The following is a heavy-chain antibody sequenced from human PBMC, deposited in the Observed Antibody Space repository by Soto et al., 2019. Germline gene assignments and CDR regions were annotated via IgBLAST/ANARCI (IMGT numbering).Heavy chain of an antibody. D-gene: IGHD3-22*01. CDR2: IWYDGSNK. CDR3: ARDSDYYDSSGYYYGIDY. V-gene: IGHV3-33*01. CDR1: GFTFSSYG. Sequence: TGGSLRLSCAASGFTFSSYGMHWVRQAPGKGLEWVAVIWYDGSNKYYADSVKGRFTISRDNSKNTLYLQMNSLRAEDTAVYYCARDSDYYDSSGYYYGIDYWGQGTLVTVSS. J-gene: IGHJ4*02.